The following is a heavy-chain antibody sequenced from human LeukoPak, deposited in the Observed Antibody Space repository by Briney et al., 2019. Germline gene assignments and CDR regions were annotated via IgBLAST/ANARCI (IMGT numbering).Heavy chain of an antibody. CDR3: ARGRGGGDPPDY. CDR2: IYYSGST. J-gene: IGHJ4*02. Sequence: SETLSLTCTVSGGSISSYYWSWIRQPPGKGLEWIGYIYYSGSTNYNPSLKSRVTISVDTSKNQFSLKLSSVTAADTAVYYCARGRGGGDPPDYWGQGTLVTVSS. CDR1: GGSISSYY. D-gene: IGHD2-21*02. V-gene: IGHV4-59*01.